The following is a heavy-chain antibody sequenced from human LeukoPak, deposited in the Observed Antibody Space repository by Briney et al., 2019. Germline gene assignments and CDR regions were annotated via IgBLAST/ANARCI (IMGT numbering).Heavy chain of an antibody. CDR2: IKRDGSEK. V-gene: IGHV3-7*01. Sequence: GGSLRLSCAASGFTFSSYWMSWVRQAPGKGLGWVANIKRDGSEKYYVDSVKGRFTISRDNAKNSLYLQMNSLRAEDTAVYYCARGIAAAGSKTYYYGMDVWGQGTTVTVSS. CDR3: ARGIAAAGSKTYYYGMDV. CDR1: GFTFSSYW. D-gene: IGHD6-13*01. J-gene: IGHJ6*02.